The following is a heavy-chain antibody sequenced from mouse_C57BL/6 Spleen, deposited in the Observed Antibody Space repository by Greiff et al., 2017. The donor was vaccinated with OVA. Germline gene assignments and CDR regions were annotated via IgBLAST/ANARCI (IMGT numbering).Heavy chain of an antibody. CDR3: ARRGGSYFDY. CDR1: GYAFSSSW. J-gene: IGHJ2*01. CDR2: IYSGDGDT. Sequence: QVQLQQSGPELVKPGASVKISCKASGYAFSSSWMNWVKQRPGKGLEWTGRIYSGDGDTTYNGKFKGKATLTADKSSSTAYMQLSSLTSEDSAVYFCARRGGSYFDYWGQGTTLTVSS. V-gene: IGHV1-82*01.